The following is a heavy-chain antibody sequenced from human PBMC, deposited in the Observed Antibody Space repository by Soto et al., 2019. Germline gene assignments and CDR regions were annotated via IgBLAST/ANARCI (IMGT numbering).Heavy chain of an antibody. D-gene: IGHD6-19*01. J-gene: IGHJ4*02. Sequence: QVHLVESGGDVVQPGKSLRLSCAASGFTFSAFGMHWVRQAPGKGLEWVAGIHVAMIYNYADSVKGRFTISRDNTQNTVHLHMDSLSAEDTEVYFCARDWLGHYFDYWGQGTLVTVSA. CDR1: GFTFSAFG. CDR3: ARDWLGHYFDY. CDR2: IHVAMIY. V-gene: IGHV3-30*19.